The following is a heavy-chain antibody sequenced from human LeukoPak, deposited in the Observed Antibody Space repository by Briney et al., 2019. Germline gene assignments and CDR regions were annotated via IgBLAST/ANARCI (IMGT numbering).Heavy chain of an antibody. V-gene: IGHV5-51*01. CDR1: GYSFTSYW. D-gene: IGHD3-10*01. Sequence: GESLKISCKGSGYSFTSYWIGWVRQMPGKGLEWMGITYPGDSDTRYSPSFQGQVTISADKSISTAYLQWSSLKASDTAMYYCASSLPWFGELPLHWGHGTLVTVSS. J-gene: IGHJ4*01. CDR3: ASSLPWFGELPLH. CDR2: TYPGDSDT.